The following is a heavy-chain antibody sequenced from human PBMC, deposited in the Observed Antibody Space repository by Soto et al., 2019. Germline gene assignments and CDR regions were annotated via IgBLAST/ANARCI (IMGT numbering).Heavy chain of an antibody. V-gene: IGHV1-18*01. Sequence: GLEWMGCISAYNGTTNYAQKLQGRVPMPTDTSTSTAYMELRRLRSDETAVYYCARDGYVSSTSCDSWFNPWGQGTLVTVSS. CDR3: ARDGYVSSTSCDSWFNP. D-gene: IGHD2-2*03. J-gene: IGHJ5*02. CDR2: ISAYNGTT.